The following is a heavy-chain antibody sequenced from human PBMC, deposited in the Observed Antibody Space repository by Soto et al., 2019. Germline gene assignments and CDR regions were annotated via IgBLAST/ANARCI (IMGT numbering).Heavy chain of an antibody. V-gene: IGHV3-30*18. CDR2: ISYDGSNK. CDR3: AKDRGSTVSPVY. D-gene: IGHD4-4*01. Sequence: GGSLRLSCAASGFTFSSYGMHWVRQAPGKGLEWVAVISYDGSNKYYADSVKGRFTISRDNSKNTLYLQMNSLRAEDTAVYYCAKDRGSTVSPVYWGQGTLVTVSS. J-gene: IGHJ4*02. CDR1: GFTFSSYG.